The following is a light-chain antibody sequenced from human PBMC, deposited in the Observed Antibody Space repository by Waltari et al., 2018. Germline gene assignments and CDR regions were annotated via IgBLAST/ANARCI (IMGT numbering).Light chain of an antibody. CDR2: AAS. CDR1: QSISSY. V-gene: IGKV1-39*01. J-gene: IGKJ2*01. CDR3: QQSYSTPLYT. Sequence: DIQMTQSPSSLSASVGDSVTITCRASQSISSYLNWYQQKPGKAPKLLIYAASSLQSGVPSRFSGSGSGTEFTLTISSLQPEDFATYYCQQSYSTPLYTFGQGTKLEIK.